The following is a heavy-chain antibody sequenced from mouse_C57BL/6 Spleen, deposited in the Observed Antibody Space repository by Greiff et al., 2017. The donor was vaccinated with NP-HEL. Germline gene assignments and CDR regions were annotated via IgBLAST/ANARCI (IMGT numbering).Heavy chain of an antibody. D-gene: IGHD2-4*01. J-gene: IGHJ4*01. CDR2: IWRGGST. CDR1: GFSLTSYG. Sequence: QVQLQQSGPGLVQPSQSLSITCTVSGFSLTSYGVHWVRQSPGKGLEWLGVIWRGGSTDYNAAFMSRLSITKDNSKSHVFFKMNSLQADDTAIYYCAKSLLYYDWGDYWGQGTSVTVSS. CDR3: AKSLLYYDWGDY. V-gene: IGHV2-5*01.